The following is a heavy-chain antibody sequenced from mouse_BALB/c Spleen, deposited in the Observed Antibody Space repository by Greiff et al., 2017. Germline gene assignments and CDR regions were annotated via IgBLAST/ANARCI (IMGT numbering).Heavy chain of an antibody. CDR2: INPYNDGT. CDR1: GYTFTSYV. D-gene: IGHD1-2*01. V-gene: IGHV1-14*01. Sequence: EVQLVESGPELVKPGASVKMSCKASGYTFTSYVMHWVKQKPGQGLEWIGYINPYNDGTKYNEKFKGKATLTSDKSSSTAYMELSSLTSEDSAVYYCAREKGHYYGYVAYWGQGTLVTVSA. J-gene: IGHJ3*01. CDR3: AREKGHYYGYVAY.